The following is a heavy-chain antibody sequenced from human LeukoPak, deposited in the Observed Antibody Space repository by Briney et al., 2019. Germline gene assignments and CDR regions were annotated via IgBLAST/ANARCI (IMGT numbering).Heavy chain of an antibody. CDR1: GGTFSSYA. J-gene: IGHJ6*02. CDR2: IIPILGIA. CDR3: ARDTSMRPAQQLPYYYYYGMDV. Sequence: SVNVSCKASGGTFSSYAISWVRQAPGQGLEWMGKIIPILGIANYAQKFQGRVTINADQSTSTAYMELRSLRSEDTAVYYCARDTSMRPAQQLPYYYYYGMDVWGQGTTVTVSS. V-gene: IGHV1-69*04. D-gene: IGHD6-13*01.